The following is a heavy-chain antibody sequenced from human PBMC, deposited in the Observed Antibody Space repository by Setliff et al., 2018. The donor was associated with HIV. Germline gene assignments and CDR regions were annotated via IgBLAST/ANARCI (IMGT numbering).Heavy chain of an antibody. CDR1: GLTFSSYW. CDR3: ATSPPHGESGYIWGSDYFDF. J-gene: IGHJ4*02. CDR2: INPDGSAK. D-gene: IGHD5-12*01. V-gene: IGHV3-7*01. Sequence: GGSLRLSCAASGLTFSSYWMSWVRQAPGKGLEWVANINPDGSAKYYVDSVKGRFTISRDNSENTVFLQMDSLTADDTGVYYCATSPPHGESGYIWGSDYFDFWGQGALVTVS.